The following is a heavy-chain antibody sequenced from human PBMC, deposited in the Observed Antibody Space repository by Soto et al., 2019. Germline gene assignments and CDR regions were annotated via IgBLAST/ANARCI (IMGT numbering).Heavy chain of an antibody. Sequence: QVQLVQSGAEVKKPGSSVKVSCKASGGTFSSYAISWVRQAPVQGLEWVGGIIPISGTANYAQKFQGRVTITADESTSTVYMGLSSLRSEDTDVYFCARSQGSSTSLEIYYYYSYGMDVWGHGTTVTVSS. CDR2: IIPISGTA. CDR3: ARSQGSSTSLEIYYYYSYGMDV. V-gene: IGHV1-69*01. J-gene: IGHJ6*02. CDR1: GGTFSSYA. D-gene: IGHD2-2*01.